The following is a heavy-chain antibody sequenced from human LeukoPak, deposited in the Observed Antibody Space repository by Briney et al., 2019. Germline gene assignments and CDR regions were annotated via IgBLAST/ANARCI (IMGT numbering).Heavy chain of an antibody. J-gene: IGHJ4*02. D-gene: IGHD3-22*01. CDR3: ARNGDYYDSSGYPFDY. V-gene: IGHV1-18*01. Sequence: ASVKVSCKASGYTSTSYGISWVRQAPGQGLEWMGWISAYNGNTNYAQKLQGRVTMTTDTSTSTAYMELRSLRSDDTAVYYCARNGDYYDSSGYPFDYWGQGTLVTVSS. CDR1: GYTSTSYG. CDR2: ISAYNGNT.